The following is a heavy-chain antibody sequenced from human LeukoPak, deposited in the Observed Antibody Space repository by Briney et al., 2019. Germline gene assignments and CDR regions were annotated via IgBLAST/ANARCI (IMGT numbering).Heavy chain of an antibody. CDR1: GYTFTGYY. Sequence: ASVKVSCKASGYTFTGYYMHWVRQAPGQGLGWMGWINPNSGGTNYAQKFQGRVTMTRDTSISTAYMELSRLRSDDTAVYYCARDPGYCSSTSCYHYFDYWGQGTLVTVSS. CDR2: INPNSGGT. CDR3: ARDPGYCSSTSCYHYFDY. J-gene: IGHJ4*02. V-gene: IGHV1-2*02. D-gene: IGHD2-2*01.